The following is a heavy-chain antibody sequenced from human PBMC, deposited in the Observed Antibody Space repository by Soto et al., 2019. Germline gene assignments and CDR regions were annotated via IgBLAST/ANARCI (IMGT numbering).Heavy chain of an antibody. V-gene: IGHV4-30-4*01. CDR3: ARLYTGYEAFDY. CDR1: GGSIDSGDYY. J-gene: IGHJ4*02. CDR2: IYYSGST. Sequence: LSLTCSVSGGSIDSGDYYWSWIRQSPGKGLEWIGYIYYSGSTYYNPSLKSRSTISIDTSKNQFFLDVDSVTAADTAVYYCARLYTGYEAFDYWGQGTLVTVSS. D-gene: IGHD5-12*01.